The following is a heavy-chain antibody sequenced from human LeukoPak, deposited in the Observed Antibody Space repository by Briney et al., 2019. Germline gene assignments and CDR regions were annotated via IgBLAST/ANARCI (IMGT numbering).Heavy chain of an antibody. CDR1: GGSISSSSYY. CDR3: ARFEPTDVGWFGEFDAFDI. D-gene: IGHD3-10*01. Sequence: SETLSLTCTVSGGSISSSSYYWGWIRQPPGKGLEWIGSIYYSGSTYYNPSLKSRVTISVDTSKNQFSLKLSSVTAADTAVYYCARFEPTDVGWFGEFDAFDIWGQGTMVTVSS. CDR2: IYYSGST. J-gene: IGHJ3*02. V-gene: IGHV4-39*07.